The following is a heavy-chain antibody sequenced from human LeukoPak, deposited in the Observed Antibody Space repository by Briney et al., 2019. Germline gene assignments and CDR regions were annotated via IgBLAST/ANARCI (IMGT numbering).Heavy chain of an antibody. CDR2: IYNSGST. Sequence: SETLSLTCIVSGGSISSYYWSWIRQPPGKGLEWIGYIYNSGSTSYNPSLRGRVTISVDTSKNKFSLKLTSVTAADTAVYYCARVSGYVDSWGQGTLVTVSS. D-gene: IGHD5-12*01. CDR1: GGSISSYY. V-gene: IGHV4-59*01. J-gene: IGHJ5*01. CDR3: ARVSGYVDS.